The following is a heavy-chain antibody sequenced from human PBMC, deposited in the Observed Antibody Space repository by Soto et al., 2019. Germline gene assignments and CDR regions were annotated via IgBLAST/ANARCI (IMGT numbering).Heavy chain of an antibody. CDR3: VSQRTTVPTQAYFDY. V-gene: IGHV4-39*01. CDR1: GGSVTNSSYY. CDR2: VYYRGRS. D-gene: IGHD4-17*01. Sequence: SETLSLTCTGSGGSVTNSSYYWGWIRQSPGKGLEWIGSVYYRGRSYSKSSVKSRVTISVDTSKNRFSLSLNSVTASDTAVYFCVSQRTTVPTQAYFDYWGPGALVTVSS. J-gene: IGHJ4*02.